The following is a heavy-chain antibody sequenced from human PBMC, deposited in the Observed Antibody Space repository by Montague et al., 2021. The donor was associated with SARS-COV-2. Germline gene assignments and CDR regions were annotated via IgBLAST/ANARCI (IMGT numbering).Heavy chain of an antibody. CDR3: ARGGRQWHVLDPSYYFDY. V-gene: IGHV4-34*01. CDR1: GGSFSGYH. Sequence: SETLSLTCAVYGGSFSGYHWSWIRQPPAKGLEWIGELNHSGSTNYNPSLKSRVTISVDTSKNQCSLKLSSVTAADTAVYYCARGGRQWHVLDPSYYFDYWGQGTLVTVSS. D-gene: IGHD6-19*01. J-gene: IGHJ4*01. CDR2: LNHSGST.